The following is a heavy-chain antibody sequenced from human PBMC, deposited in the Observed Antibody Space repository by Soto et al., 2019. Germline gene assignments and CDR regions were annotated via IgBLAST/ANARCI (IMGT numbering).Heavy chain of an antibody. CDR3: ARDGSGYRSRASPMDV. J-gene: IGHJ6*02. CDR1: GDTFSSYA. Sequence: QVQLVQSGAEVKKPGSSVKVSCKASGDTFSSYAISWVRQAPGQGLEWMGGIIPIFGTANYAQKFQGRVTITADEYTSTAYMELSSLRSEDTDVYYCARDGSGYRSRASPMDVWGQGTTVTVSS. D-gene: IGHD3-22*01. V-gene: IGHV1-69*01. CDR2: IIPIFGTA.